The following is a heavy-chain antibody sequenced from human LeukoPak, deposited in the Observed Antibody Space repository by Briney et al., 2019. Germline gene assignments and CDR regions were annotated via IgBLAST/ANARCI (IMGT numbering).Heavy chain of an antibody. D-gene: IGHD5-18*01. J-gene: IGHJ2*01. Sequence: ASVKVSCKASGYTFSDHYMHWVRQAPGQGLEWMGWINPNSGGTKYAQKFQGRVTMTRDTSISTAYMELSRLRSDDTAVYYCAIDAALASYGYGYFDLWGRGTLVTVSS. CDR3: AIDAALASYGYGYFDL. CDR1: GYTFSDHY. V-gene: IGHV1-2*02. CDR2: INPNSGGT.